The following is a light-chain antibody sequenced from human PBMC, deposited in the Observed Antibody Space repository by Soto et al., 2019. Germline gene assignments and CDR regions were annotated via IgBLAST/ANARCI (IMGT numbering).Light chain of an antibody. CDR2: LGS. CDR3: MQSLQTAET. CDR1: PSLLHSNGYNY. V-gene: IGKV2-28*01. Sequence: DIVMTQSPLSLPVTPGEPASISCRSSPSLLHSNGYNYLDWYLQKPGQSPQLLISLGSYLDSRVPDGFTGSGSGTDFTRKVSSVEAEDVGVYYCMQSLQTAETFGGGPKVEIK. J-gene: IGKJ4*01.